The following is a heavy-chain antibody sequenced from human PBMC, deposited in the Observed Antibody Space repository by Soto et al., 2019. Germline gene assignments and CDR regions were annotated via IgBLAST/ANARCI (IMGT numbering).Heavy chain of an antibody. D-gene: IGHD6-6*01. CDR1: GITFDDYA. Sequence: EVQLVESGGGFVQPGRSLRLSCVVSGITFDDYAMHWVRQAPGKGLEWVSGISWNSGGIVYEDSVKGRFTISRDNAKNSLYLQMDSLRTEDTAVYYCAKDIYSGSIEALYGMDVWGQGTTVTVSS. J-gene: IGHJ6*02. CDR2: ISWNSGGI. CDR3: AKDIYSGSIEALYGMDV. V-gene: IGHV3-9*01.